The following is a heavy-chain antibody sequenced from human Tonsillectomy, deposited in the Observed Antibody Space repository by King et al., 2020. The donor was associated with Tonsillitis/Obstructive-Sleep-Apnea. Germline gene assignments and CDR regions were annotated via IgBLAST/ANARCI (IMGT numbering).Heavy chain of an antibody. CDR2: ISSDVSNK. CDR3: VRDRSGWPPEYFDY. CDR1: GFTLSSYA. Sequence: VQLVESGGGVVQPGRSLRLSCAASGFTLSSYALHWVRQSPGTGREWVALISSDVSNKHYADSVKGRFTISRDNSKNTLFLHMNSLRAEDTAVYYCVRDRSGWPPEYFDYWGQGTLVTVSS. J-gene: IGHJ4*02. V-gene: IGHV3-30*01. D-gene: IGHD6-19*01.